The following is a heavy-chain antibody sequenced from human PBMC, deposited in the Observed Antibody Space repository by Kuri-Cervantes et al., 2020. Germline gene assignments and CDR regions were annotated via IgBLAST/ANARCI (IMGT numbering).Heavy chain of an antibody. J-gene: IGHJ4*02. CDR1: GGSISSGDYY. D-gene: IGHD1-26*01. CDR3: ARISIVGAIADY. V-gene: IGHV4-30-4*01. CDR2: IYYSGST. Sequence: SETLSLTCTVSGGSISSGDYYWSWIRQPPGKGLEWIGYIYYSGSTYYNPSLKSRVTISVDTSKNQFSLKLSSVTAADTAVYYCARISIVGAIADYWGQGTLVTVSS.